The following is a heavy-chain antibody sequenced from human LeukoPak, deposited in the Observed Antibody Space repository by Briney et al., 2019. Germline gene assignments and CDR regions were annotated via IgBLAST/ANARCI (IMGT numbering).Heavy chain of an antibody. J-gene: IGHJ4*02. V-gene: IGHV3-48*03. D-gene: IGHD6-19*01. CDR3: ASQWPFGYYFDY. CDR2: ISSSGSTI. Sequence: GGSLRLSCAASGFTFSSYEMNWVRQAPGKGLEWVSYISSSGSTIYYADSVKGRFTISRDNAKNSLYLQMNSLRAEDTAVYYRASQWPFGYYFDYWGQGTLVTVSS. CDR1: GFTFSSYE.